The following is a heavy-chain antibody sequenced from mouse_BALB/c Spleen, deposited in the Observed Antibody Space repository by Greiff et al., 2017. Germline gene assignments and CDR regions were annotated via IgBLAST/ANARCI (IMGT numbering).Heavy chain of an antibody. V-gene: IGHV1S26*01. CDR2: INPSTGYT. D-gene: IGHD1-1*01. CDR3: ARSGSSYFAMDY. J-gene: IGHJ4*01. Sequence: VQLQQSGAELVKPGASVKMSCKASGYTFTSYWMHWVKQRPGQGLEWIGYINPSTGYTEYNQKFKDKATLTADKSSSTAYMQLSSLTSEDSAVYYCARSGSSYFAMDYWGQGTSVTVSS. CDR1: GYTFTSYW.